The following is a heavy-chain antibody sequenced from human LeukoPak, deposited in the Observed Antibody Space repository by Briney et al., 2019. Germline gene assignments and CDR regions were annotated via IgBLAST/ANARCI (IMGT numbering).Heavy chain of an antibody. J-gene: IGHJ4*02. Sequence: GGSLRLSCAASGFTFSSYSMNWVRQAPGKGLEWVSSISSSSSYIYYADSVKGRFTISRDNAKNSLYLQMNSLRAEDTAVYYCARGVSSSSWYNLDYWGQGTLVTVSS. CDR1: GFTFSSYS. CDR2: ISSSSSYI. D-gene: IGHD6-13*01. V-gene: IGHV3-21*01. CDR3: ARGVSSSSWYNLDY.